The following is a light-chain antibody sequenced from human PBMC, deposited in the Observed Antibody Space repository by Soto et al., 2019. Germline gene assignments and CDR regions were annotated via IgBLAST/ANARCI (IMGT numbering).Light chain of an antibody. CDR1: QTISSW. CDR3: QNYDSDPLT. CDR2: AAS. V-gene: IGKV1-27*01. Sequence: IRMTPSPSHLSGSRGDRVTITCRASQTISSWLAWYQQKKGKVPKXLIYAASTLQPGVPSRFSGSGYGTDFNLTINSLQTDDIATYYCQNYDSDPLTFGQGTRLEIK. J-gene: IGKJ5*01.